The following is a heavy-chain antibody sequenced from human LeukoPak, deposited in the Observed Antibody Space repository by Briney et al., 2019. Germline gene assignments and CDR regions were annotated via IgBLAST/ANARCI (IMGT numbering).Heavy chain of an antibody. CDR2: IYWNDDK. CDR1: GFSLSTSGVG. CDR3: AHIPRLRLLEWLWYY. V-gene: IGHV2-5*01. D-gene: IGHD3-3*01. Sequence: SGPTLVDHTQTLTLTCTFSGFSLSTSGVGVGWIRQPPGKALEWLALIYWNDDKRYSPSLKSRLTITKDTSKNQVVLTMTNMDPVDTATYYCAHIPRLRLLEWLWYYWGQGTLVTVSS. J-gene: IGHJ4*02.